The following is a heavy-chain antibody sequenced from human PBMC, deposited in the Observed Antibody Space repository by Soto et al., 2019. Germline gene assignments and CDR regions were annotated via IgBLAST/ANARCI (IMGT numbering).Heavy chain of an antibody. CDR1: ADTFTSYY. D-gene: IGHD6-13*01. CDR2: INPNGGST. Sequence: ASVKVSCKAPADTFTSYYIHWVRQAPGHGLEWMGIINPNGGSTRFAQTFQGRITMTTDTSTSTVYMELRSLRSEDTAVYYCTPTRYSSSWEDPTGFDPWGQGTLVTVSS. CDR3: TPTRYSSSWEDPTGFDP. J-gene: IGHJ5*02. V-gene: IGHV1-46*01.